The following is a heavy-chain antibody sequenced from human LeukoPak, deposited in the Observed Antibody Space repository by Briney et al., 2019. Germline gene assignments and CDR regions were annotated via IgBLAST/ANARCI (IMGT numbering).Heavy chain of an antibody. Sequence: PSETLSLTCTVSGGSISSTTYYWGWIRQPPGKGLEWIGTINYSGSTCYNPPLKSRVTMSVDTSKSQFSLKLSSVTAADTAVYYCTRRITGTTSDSFDYWGQGILVTVSS. V-gene: IGHV4-39*01. CDR3: TRRITGTTSDSFDY. J-gene: IGHJ4*02. D-gene: IGHD1-20*01. CDR2: INYSGST. CDR1: GGSISSTTYY.